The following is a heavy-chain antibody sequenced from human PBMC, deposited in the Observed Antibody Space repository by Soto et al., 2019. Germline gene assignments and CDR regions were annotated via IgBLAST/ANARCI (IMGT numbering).Heavy chain of an antibody. Sequence: PGGSLRLSCAASGFTFRNYAMNWVRLAPGKGLEWVSGISVSGGSTYYADSVKGRFTVSRDNSKNTVYLQMNSLRAEDTAVYFCAKGMYYYDSSGYRLFDYWGQGTLVTVSS. D-gene: IGHD3-22*01. V-gene: IGHV3-23*01. CDR3: AKGMYYYDSSGYRLFDY. CDR2: ISVSGGST. J-gene: IGHJ4*02. CDR1: GFTFRNYA.